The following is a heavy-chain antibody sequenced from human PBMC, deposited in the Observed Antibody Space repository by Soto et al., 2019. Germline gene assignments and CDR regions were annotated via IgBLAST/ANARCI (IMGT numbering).Heavy chain of an antibody. V-gene: IGHV3-23*01. CDR1: GFTFSSYA. Sequence: EVQLLDSGGGLVQPGGSLRLSCEASGFTFSSYAMNWVRQAPGKGLEWVSVISGSGDSTYYADSVKGRFTISRDTSKNTLYLQMNSLRTEDTAVYYCARRGPGTYFDYWGQGTLVTVSS. CDR3: ARRGPGTYFDY. J-gene: IGHJ4*02. CDR2: ISGSGDST. D-gene: IGHD6-13*01.